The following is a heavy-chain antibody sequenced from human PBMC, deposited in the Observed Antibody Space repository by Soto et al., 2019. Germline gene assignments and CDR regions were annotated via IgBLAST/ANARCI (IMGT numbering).Heavy chain of an antibody. CDR3: AREGGVELSYYYYGMDV. Sequence: GGSLRLSCAASGFTFSSYAMHWVRQAPGKGLEWVAVISYDGSNKYYADSVKGRFTISRDNSKNTLYLQMNSLRAEDTAVYYCAREGGVELSYYYYGMDVWGQGTTVTVSS. V-gene: IGHV3-30-3*01. D-gene: IGHD1-7*01. CDR1: GFTFSSYA. J-gene: IGHJ6*02. CDR2: ISYDGSNK.